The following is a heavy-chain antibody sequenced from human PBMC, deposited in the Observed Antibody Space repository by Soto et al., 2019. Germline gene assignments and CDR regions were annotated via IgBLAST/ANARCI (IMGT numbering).Heavy chain of an antibody. CDR1: GYTFTGYG. CDR3: ARKTSHNWNYEVYDAMDV. V-gene: IGHV1-18*01. D-gene: IGHD1-7*01. Sequence: QVQLVQSGAEVKKPGASVKVSCKASGYTFTGYGISWVRQAPGQGLEWMGWISGYNGNTNYAQKVQGRVTLTADSATSTAYLELRSLRSDDTAVYYCARKTSHNWNYEVYDAMDVWGLGTTVTVSS. CDR2: ISGYNGNT. J-gene: IGHJ6*02.